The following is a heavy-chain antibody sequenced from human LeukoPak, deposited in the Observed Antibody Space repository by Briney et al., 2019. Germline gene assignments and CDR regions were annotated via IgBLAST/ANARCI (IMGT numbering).Heavy chain of an antibody. V-gene: IGHV3-21*01. CDR3: ANDKGYYYDSSGYRFDY. CDR1: GFTFGSYI. Sequence: GGSLRLSCAASGFTFGSYIMKWVRQPARRVLEWASSISSSSSYIYYAASVEGRFTISRDNDKKSLYRQINSRTAEATAVYYCANDKGYYYDSSGYRFDYWGQGTLVTVSS. J-gene: IGHJ4*02. CDR2: ISSSSSYI. D-gene: IGHD3-22*01.